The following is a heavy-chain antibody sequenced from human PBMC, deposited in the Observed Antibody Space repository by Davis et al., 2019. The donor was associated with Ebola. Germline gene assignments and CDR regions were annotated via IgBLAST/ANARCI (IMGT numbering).Heavy chain of an antibody. J-gene: IGHJ6*02. CDR1: GYTFINYA. D-gene: IGHD6-13*01. CDR3: ARDRRVLRVTQQLSPYYYYGMDV. CDR2: ISAYNGNT. Sequence: ASVKVSCKASGYTFINYAIHWVRQAPGQRLEWMGWISAYNGNTNYAQKLQGRVTMTTDTSTSTAYMELRSLRSDDTAVYYCARDRRVLRVTQQLSPYYYYGMDVWGQGTTVTVSS. V-gene: IGHV1-18*01.